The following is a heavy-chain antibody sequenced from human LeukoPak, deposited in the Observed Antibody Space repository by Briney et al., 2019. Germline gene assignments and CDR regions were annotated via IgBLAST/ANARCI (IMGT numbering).Heavy chain of an antibody. J-gene: IGHJ4*02. D-gene: IGHD5-24*01. Sequence: SETSTFTSTVSGASINGYYGSWIRQPPGKGLEWIGNVHYSLSSNYSPSLESRVTISMDTSQRQFSLKLTSVTAADTAVYYCACYKIDERNFDFWDQAILVTVSS. CDR1: GASINGYY. CDR2: VHYSLSS. CDR3: ACYKIDERNFDF. V-gene: IGHV4-59*01.